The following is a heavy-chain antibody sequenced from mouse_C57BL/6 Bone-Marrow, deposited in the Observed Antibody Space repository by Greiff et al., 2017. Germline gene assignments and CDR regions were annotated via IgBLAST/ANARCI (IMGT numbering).Heavy chain of an antibody. V-gene: IGHV5-12*01. CDR2: ISNGGGST. Sequence: EVKVVESGGGLVQPGGSLKLSCAASGFTFSDYYMYWVRQTPEKRLEWVAYISNGGGSTYYPATVKGRFTISRDNAKNTLYLQMSRLKSEDTARYYCARRPYGNYAMDYWGQGTSVTVSS. J-gene: IGHJ4*01. D-gene: IGHD2-10*02. CDR3: ARRPYGNYAMDY. CDR1: GFTFSDYY.